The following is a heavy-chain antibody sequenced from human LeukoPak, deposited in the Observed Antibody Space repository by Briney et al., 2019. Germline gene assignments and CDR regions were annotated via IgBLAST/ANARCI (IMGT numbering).Heavy chain of an antibody. D-gene: IGHD6-19*01. J-gene: IGHJ5*02. CDR2: ISTNGVDT. V-gene: IGHV3-23*01. Sequence: GSLRLSCQTSGFTFGNYAMSWVRQAQGKELEWISAISTNGVDTYYADSVKGRFTISRDNSRHTLSLQMNGLRADDTAVYYCAKGAIAVAGFNWFDPWGQGTLVTVSS. CDR3: AKGAIAVAGFNWFDP. CDR1: GFTFGNYA.